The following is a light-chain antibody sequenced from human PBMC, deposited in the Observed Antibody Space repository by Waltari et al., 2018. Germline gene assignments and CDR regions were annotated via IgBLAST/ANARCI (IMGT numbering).Light chain of an antibody. J-gene: IGKJ1*01. CDR3: QMYNGAPRT. CDR2: DAS. V-gene: IGKV1-27*01. Sequence: DVRVTQSPSSLSAAAGDSVTITCRASQGIATYLAWYQQNPGRLPTLLIYDASTLRSGVPPRFRGSGSGTDFTLTITSLQPEDVATYYCQMYNGAPRTFGQGTKVEI. CDR1: QGIATY.